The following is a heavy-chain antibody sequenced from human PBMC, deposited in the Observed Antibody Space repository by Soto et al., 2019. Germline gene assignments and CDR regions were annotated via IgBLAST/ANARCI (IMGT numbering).Heavy chain of an antibody. Sequence: PSETLSLTCTFSGGSIRSYYWSLIRQPPGKGLEWIGYIYYSGSTNYNPSLKSRVTISVDTSKNQFSLKLSSVTAADTAVYYCARDGFPFIAARGWFDPWGQGTLVTVSS. V-gene: IGHV4-59*01. CDR2: IYYSGST. J-gene: IGHJ5*02. D-gene: IGHD6-6*01. CDR3: ARDGFPFIAARGWFDP. CDR1: GGSIRSYY.